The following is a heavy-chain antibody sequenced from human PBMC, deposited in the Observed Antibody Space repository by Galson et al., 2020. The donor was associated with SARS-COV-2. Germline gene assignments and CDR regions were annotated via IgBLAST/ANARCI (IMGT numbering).Heavy chain of an antibody. Sequence: SETLSLTCTVSGGSISTSSFYWNWIRQPPGRGLEYIGTIYYSGTTYYNPSLKSRVTISVDTSKNQFSLNLTSVTAADTAVYFCARHPYSSGLGFRWALECHWGQGTLVTVSS. D-gene: IGHD3-10*01. CDR2: IYYSGTT. V-gene: IGHV4-39*01. CDR1: GGSISTSSFY. CDR3: ARHPYSSGLGFRWALECH. J-gene: IGHJ4*02.